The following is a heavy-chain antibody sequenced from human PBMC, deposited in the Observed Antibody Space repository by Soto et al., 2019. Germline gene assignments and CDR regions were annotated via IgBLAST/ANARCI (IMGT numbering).Heavy chain of an antibody. CDR1: GYTFTGYY. Sequence: GSVKVSFKASGYTFTGYYMHLVRQAPGQGLEWIGWINPNSGGTNYAQKFQGRVTMTRDTSISTAYMELSRLRSDDTAVYYCARGEQWLHVNCFDPWGQGTMVTVSS. D-gene: IGHD6-19*01. V-gene: IGHV1-2*02. CDR3: ARGEQWLHVNCFDP. CDR2: INPNSGGT. J-gene: IGHJ5*02.